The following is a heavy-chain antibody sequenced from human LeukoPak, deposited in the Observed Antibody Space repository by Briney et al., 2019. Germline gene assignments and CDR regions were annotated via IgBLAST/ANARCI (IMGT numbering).Heavy chain of an antibody. V-gene: IGHV1-69*13. D-gene: IGHD3-10*01. CDR1: GGTFSSYA. J-gene: IGHJ4*02. CDR2: IIPIFGTA. Sequence: GASVKVSCKASGGTFSSYAISWVRQAPGQGLEWMGGIIPIFGTANYAQKFQGRVTITADESTSTAYMELSSLRSEDTAVYYCARRELYGSGSYYFDYWGQGTLVTVSS. CDR3: ARRELYGSGSYYFDY.